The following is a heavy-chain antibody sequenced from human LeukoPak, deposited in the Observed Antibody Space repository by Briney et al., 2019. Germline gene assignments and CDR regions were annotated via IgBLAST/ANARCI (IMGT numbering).Heavy chain of an antibody. D-gene: IGHD4-11*01. CDR1: GFTFSSYG. V-gene: IGHV3-30*03. J-gene: IGHJ3*02. CDR2: ISYDGSNK. CDR3: ARDYSNYVLGYAFDI. Sequence: PGRSLRLSCAASGFTFSSYGMHWVRQAPGKGLEWVAVISYDGSNKYYEDSVKGRFTISRDNSKNTLYLQMNSLRAEDTAVYYCARDYSNYVLGYAFDIWGQGTMVTVSS.